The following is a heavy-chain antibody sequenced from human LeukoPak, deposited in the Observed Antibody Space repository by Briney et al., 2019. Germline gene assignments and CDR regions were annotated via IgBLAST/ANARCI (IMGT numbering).Heavy chain of an antibody. J-gene: IGHJ4*02. CDR3: ARDFKYYYDSSGLDY. V-gene: IGHV3-23*01. CDR1: GFTFSSSA. CDR2: ISNNGGYT. D-gene: IGHD3-22*01. Sequence: GGSLRLSCAASGFTFSSSAMSWVRQAPGKGLEWVSAISNNGGYTYYADSVQGRFTISRDNSKSTLCLQMNSLRAEDTAVYYCARDFKYYYDSSGLDYWGQGTLVTVSS.